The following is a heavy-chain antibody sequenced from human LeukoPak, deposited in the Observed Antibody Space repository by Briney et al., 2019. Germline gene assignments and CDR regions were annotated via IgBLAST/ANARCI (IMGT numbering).Heavy chain of an antibody. CDR3: AKDDAWLRFGE. CDR2: ISPSGDIT. V-gene: IGHV3-23*01. J-gene: IGHJ4*02. CDR1: GFTFSNHG. D-gene: IGHD3-10*01. Sequence: QPGGSLRLSCAASGFTFSNHGMNWVRQAPGKGLEWVSGISPSGDITYYAHSVKGRFTISRDNSKNTLYLEVISLTAEDTAVYYCAKDDAWLRFGEWSQGTLVTVSS.